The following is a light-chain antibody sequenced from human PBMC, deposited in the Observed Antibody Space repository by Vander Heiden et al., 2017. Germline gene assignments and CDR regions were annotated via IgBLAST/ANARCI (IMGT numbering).Light chain of an antibody. Sequence: TGDRVTITCRASQGISSYLAWYQQKPGKAPKLLIYAASTLQSGVPSRFSGSGSGTDFTLTISCLQSEDFATYYCQQEDSFPWTFGQGTKVEIK. CDR3: QQEDSFPWT. CDR1: QGISSY. V-gene: IGKV1-8*01. CDR2: AAS. J-gene: IGKJ1*01.